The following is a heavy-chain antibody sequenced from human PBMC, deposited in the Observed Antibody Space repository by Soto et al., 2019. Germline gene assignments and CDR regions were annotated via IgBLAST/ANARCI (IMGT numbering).Heavy chain of an antibody. V-gene: IGHV4-59*01. D-gene: IGHD2-2*01. J-gene: IGHJ4*02. CDR3: ARGRRIVPAAFPGYYFDY. CDR2: IYYSGST. CDR1: GGSISSYY. Sequence: SETLSLTCTVSGGSISSYYWSWIRQPPGKGLEWIGYIYYSGSTNYNPSLKSRVTISVDTSKNQFSLKLSSVTAADTAVYYCARGRRIVPAAFPGYYFDYWGQGTLVTVSS.